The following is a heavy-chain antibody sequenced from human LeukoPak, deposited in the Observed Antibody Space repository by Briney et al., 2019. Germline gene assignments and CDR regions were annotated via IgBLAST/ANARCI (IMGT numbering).Heavy chain of an antibody. Sequence: NPSETLSLTCTVSGGSIRSYSWSWIRQSPGKGLEWIGPISYSGSTDYNPSLNNRDTISVDRSKNNFSLRLTSVSAADTAVYYCARYSSSWFLTDYYYYMDIWGKGTTVIVSS. D-gene: IGHD6-13*01. J-gene: IGHJ6*03. V-gene: IGHV4-59*08. CDR3: ARYSSSWFLTDYYYYMDI. CDR1: GGSIRSYS. CDR2: ISYSGST.